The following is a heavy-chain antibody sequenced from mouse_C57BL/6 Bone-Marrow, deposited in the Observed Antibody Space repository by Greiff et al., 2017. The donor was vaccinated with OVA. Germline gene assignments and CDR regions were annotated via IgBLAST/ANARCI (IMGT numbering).Heavy chain of an antibody. D-gene: IGHD2-4*01. V-gene: IGHV1-55*01. CDR1: GYTFTSYW. CDR2: IYPGSGST. J-gene: IGHJ3*01. CDR3: ARKGDDYDLFAY. Sequence: QVQLQQPGAELVKPGASVKMSCKASGYTFTSYWITWVKQRPGQGLEWIGDIYPGSGSTNYNEKFKSKATLTVDTSSSTAYMQLSSLTSEDSAVYYCARKGDDYDLFAYWGQGTLVTVSA.